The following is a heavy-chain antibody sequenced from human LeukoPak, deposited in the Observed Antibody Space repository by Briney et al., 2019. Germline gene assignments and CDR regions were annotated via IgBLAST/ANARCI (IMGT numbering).Heavy chain of an antibody. CDR2: IYYDDRT. CDR1: GFTVSDNS. J-gene: IGHJ4*02. D-gene: IGHD3-3*01. Sequence: GGSLRLSCTVSGFTVSDNSMSWVRQAPGKGLEWVSFIYYDDRTHYSDSVKGRFTISRDNSKNTLYLQMNSLRAEDTAVYYCAKESVEGRFLEWLFVYWGQGTLVTVSS. V-gene: IGHV3-53*05. CDR3: AKESVEGRFLEWLFVY.